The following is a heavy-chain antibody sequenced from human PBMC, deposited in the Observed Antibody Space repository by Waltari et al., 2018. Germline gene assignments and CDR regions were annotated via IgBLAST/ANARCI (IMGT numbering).Heavy chain of an antibody. Sequence: QVQLQESGPGLVKPSQTLSLTCPVSGGPISSGGYYWSWIRQHPGKGLEWIGYIYYSGSTYYNPSLKSRVTISVDTSKNQFSLKLSSVTAADTAVYYCARDFSGRNDAFDIWGQGTMVTVSS. CDR2: IYYSGST. CDR1: GGPISSGGYY. D-gene: IGHD1-26*01. CDR3: ARDFSGRNDAFDI. J-gene: IGHJ3*02. V-gene: IGHV4-31*03.